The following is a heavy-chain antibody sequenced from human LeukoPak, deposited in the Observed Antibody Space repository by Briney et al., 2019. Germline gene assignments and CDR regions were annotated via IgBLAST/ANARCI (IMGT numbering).Heavy chain of an antibody. V-gene: IGHV3-30-3*01. D-gene: IGHD6-6*01. CDR2: ISYDGSNK. CDR3: ARDQAARPFYYFDY. J-gene: IGHJ4*02. CDR1: GFTFSSYA. Sequence: PGGSLRLSCAASGFTFSSYAMHWVRQAPGKGLEWVAVISYDGSNKYYADSVKGRFTISRDNSKNTLYLQMNSPRAEDTAVYYCARDQAARPFYYFDYWGQGTLVTVSS.